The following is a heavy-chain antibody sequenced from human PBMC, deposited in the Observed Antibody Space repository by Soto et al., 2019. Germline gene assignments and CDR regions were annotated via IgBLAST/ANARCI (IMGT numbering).Heavy chain of an antibody. V-gene: IGHV1-8*02. Sequence: QVQVLQSGAEVKKPGASVKVSCKTYGYTFIDYDINWVRQAPGQGLEWMGWVSPDHKNAGYAQKFQGRVTMTTKNPIKTAYMELTSLRFEDTAVYYCAVTTGYWGQGSMVTVSS. CDR2: VSPDHKNA. J-gene: IGHJ4*02. CDR1: GYTFIDYD. D-gene: IGHD4-17*01. CDR3: AVTTGY.